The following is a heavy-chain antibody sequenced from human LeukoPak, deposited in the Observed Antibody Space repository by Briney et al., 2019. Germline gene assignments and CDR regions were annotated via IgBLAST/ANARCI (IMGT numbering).Heavy chain of an antibody. J-gene: IGHJ2*01. V-gene: IGHV3-21*01. CDR1: GFTFSSYS. CDR2: ISSSSSYI. CDR3: ARYSYGSYWYFDL. Sequence: PGGSLRLSCAASGFTFSSYSMNWVRQAPGKGLEWVSSISSSSSYIYYADSVKGRFTISRDNAKNSLYLQMNSLGAEDTAVYYCARYSYGSYWYFDLWGRGTLVTVSS. D-gene: IGHD5-18*01.